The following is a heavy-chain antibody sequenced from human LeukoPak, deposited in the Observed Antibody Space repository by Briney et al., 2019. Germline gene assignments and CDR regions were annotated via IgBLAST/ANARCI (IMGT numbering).Heavy chain of an antibody. Sequence: SETLSLTCTVSGGFISSYYWSWIRQPPGKGLEWIGYVYYSGSTNYNPSLKSRVTISVDTSKNQFSLKLSSVTAADTAVYHCARDSRTTTAFDIWGQGTMVAVSS. CDR3: ARDSRTTTAFDI. V-gene: IGHV4-59*01. D-gene: IGHD1-1*01. J-gene: IGHJ3*02. CDR1: GGFISSYY. CDR2: VYYSGST.